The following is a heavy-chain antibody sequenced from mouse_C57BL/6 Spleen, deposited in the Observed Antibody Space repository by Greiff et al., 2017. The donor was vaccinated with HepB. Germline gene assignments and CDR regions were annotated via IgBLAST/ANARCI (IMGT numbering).Heavy chain of an antibody. CDR1: GFTFSSYG. V-gene: IGHV5-6*01. J-gene: IGHJ3*01. CDR2: ISSGGSYT. Sequence: EVQRVESGGDLVKPGGSLKLSCAASGFTFSSYGMSWVRQTPDKRLEWVATISSGGSYTYYPDSVKGRFTIFRDNARNTLYLQMSSLKSEDTAMYYCARQRGSAWFAYWGQGTLVTVAA. CDR3: ARQRGSAWFAY.